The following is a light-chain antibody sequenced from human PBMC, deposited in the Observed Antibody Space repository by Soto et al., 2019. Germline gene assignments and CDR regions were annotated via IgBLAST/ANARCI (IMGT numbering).Light chain of an antibody. V-gene: IGLV1-40*01. CDR1: SSNIGAGYE. CDR3: QSYDSSLSGYV. Sequence: QSVLTQPPSVSEAPGQRVTMSCTGSSSNIGAGYEAHWYQQVPGTAPKLLIYENNNRPSGVPDRFSGSKSGTSASLAITGLQAEDEAEYYCQSYDSSLSGYVFGTGTKPTVL. J-gene: IGLJ1*01. CDR2: ENN.